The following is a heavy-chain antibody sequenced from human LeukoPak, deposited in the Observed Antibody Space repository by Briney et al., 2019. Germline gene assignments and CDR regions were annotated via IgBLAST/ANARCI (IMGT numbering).Heavy chain of an antibody. CDR3: ARDPNRYWSGVICSYNWFDP. D-gene: IGHD2-15*01. Sequence: ASVKVSCKASGYTFTGYYMHWVRQAPGQGLEWMGWINPNSGGTNYAQKFQGRVTMTRDTSISTAYMELSRLRSDDTAVYYCARDPNRYWSGVICSYNWFDPWGQGTLVTVSS. V-gene: IGHV1-2*02. CDR2: INPNSGGT. CDR1: GYTFTGYY. J-gene: IGHJ5*02.